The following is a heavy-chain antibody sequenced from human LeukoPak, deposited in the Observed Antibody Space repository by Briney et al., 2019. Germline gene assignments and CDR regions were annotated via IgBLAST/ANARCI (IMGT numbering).Heavy chain of an antibody. Sequence: GRSLRLSCAASGVTFTSYALNWVRQAPGKGLEWLSSISGTKTFIYYSASVRGRFTISRDNTKNSVYLQMNNVTTEDTAVYYCATEDPATVTTYGFDSWGQGTLVTVSS. CDR3: ATEDPATVTTYGFDS. V-gene: IGHV3-21*01. CDR2: ISGTKTFI. J-gene: IGHJ4*02. D-gene: IGHD4-17*01. CDR1: GVTFTSYA.